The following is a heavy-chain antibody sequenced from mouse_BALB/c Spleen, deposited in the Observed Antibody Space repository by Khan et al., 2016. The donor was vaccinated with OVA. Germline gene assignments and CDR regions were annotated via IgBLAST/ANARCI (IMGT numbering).Heavy chain of an antibody. Sequence: VRLQQSGPELVKPGASVKVSCKASGYSFTDYNMYWVKQSPGKSLEWIGYIDPYNGGTSYNQKFKGKATLTVDKSSSTAFMHLNSLTSEDSAVYYCARMEEDGNFYGYFDVWGAGTTVTVSS. D-gene: IGHD2-1*01. CDR1: GYSFTDYN. V-gene: IGHV1S135*01. CDR2: IDPYNGGT. CDR3: ARMEEDGNFYGYFDV. J-gene: IGHJ1*01.